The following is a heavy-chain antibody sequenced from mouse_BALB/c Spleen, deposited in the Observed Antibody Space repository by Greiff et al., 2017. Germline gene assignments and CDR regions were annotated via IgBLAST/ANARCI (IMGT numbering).Heavy chain of an antibody. CDR1: GYTFTNYW. V-gene: IGHV1-63*02. Sequence: VQVVESGAELVRPGTSVKISCKASGYTFTNYWLGWVKQRPGHGLEWIGDIYPGGGYTNYNEKFKGKATLTADTSSSTAYMQLSSLTSEDSAVYFCARRWDEEAWFAYWGQGTLVTVSA. D-gene: IGHD4-1*01. CDR2: IYPGGGYT. CDR3: ARRWDEEAWFAY. J-gene: IGHJ3*01.